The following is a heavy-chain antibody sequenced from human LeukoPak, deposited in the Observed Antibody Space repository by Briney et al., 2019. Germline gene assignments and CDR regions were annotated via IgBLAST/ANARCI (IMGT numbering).Heavy chain of an antibody. V-gene: IGHV2-70*11. CDR2: IDWDDDK. Sequence: SGPALVKPTPSLTLTCTFSGFSLSTGGMCVSWIRQPPGKALEWLARIDWDDDKYYSTSLKTRLTISKDTSKNQVVLTMTNMYPVDTATYYCARIRGSSWYSDVWGQGTTVSVSS. CDR1: GFSLSTGGMC. J-gene: IGHJ6*02. D-gene: IGHD6-13*01. CDR3: ARIRGSSWYSDV.